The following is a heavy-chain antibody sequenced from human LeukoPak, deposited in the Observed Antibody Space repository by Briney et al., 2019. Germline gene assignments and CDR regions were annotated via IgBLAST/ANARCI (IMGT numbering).Heavy chain of an antibody. V-gene: IGHV3-30*01. CDR1: GFTFSSFA. CDR2: ISDDGSNK. D-gene: IGHD3-3*01. CDR3: SREGKDDFWSAFDY. Sequence: GRSLRLSCAASGFTFSSFAMHWVRQAPGKGLEWVAVISDDGSNKHYADSLKDRFTISRDNSKNTLYLQMNSLRGEDTAVYYCSREGKDDFWSAFDYWGQGTLVAVSS. J-gene: IGHJ4*02.